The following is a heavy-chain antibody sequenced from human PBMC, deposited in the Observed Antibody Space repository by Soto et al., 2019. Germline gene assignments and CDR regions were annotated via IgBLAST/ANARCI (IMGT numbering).Heavy chain of an antibody. CDR3: TTDAKRTTRYYYYYYYMDV. Sequence: GESLKISCAASGFTFSNAWMSWVRQAPGKGLEWVGRIKSKTDGGTTDYAAPVKGRFTISRDDSKNTLYLQMNSLKTEDTAVYYCTTDAKRTTRYYYYYYYMDVWGKGTTVTVSS. CDR2: IKSKTDGGTT. V-gene: IGHV3-15*01. J-gene: IGHJ6*03. CDR1: GFTFSNAW. D-gene: IGHD4-17*01.